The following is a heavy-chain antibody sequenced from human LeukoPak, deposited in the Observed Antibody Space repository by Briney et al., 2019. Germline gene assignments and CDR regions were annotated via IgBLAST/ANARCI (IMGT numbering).Heavy chain of an antibody. CDR2: ITGTT. CDR1: GFTFSSYA. J-gene: IGHJ4*02. CDR3: AKDRGLVGATPSNFDY. D-gene: IGHD1-26*01. V-gene: IGHV3-23*01. Sequence: PGGSLRLSCAASGFTFSSYAMSWVRQAPGKGLQWVSTITGTTHYADSVRGRFTISRDNSKNTVYLQMNSLRVEDTAVYYCAKDRGLVGATPSNFDYWGQGTLVTVSS.